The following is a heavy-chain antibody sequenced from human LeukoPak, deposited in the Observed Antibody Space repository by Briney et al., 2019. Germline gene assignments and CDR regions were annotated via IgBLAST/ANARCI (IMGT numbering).Heavy chain of an antibody. Sequence: GASVKVSCKASGYTFTSYGISWVRQAPGQGLEWMGWISAYNGNTNYAQKFQGRVTMTRNTSISTAYMELSSLRSEDTAVYYCAYSSSQNNYYYYMDVWGKGTTVTVSS. CDR3: AYSSSQNNYYYYMDV. V-gene: IGHV1-18*01. J-gene: IGHJ6*03. D-gene: IGHD6-13*01. CDR2: ISAYNGNT. CDR1: GYTFTSYG.